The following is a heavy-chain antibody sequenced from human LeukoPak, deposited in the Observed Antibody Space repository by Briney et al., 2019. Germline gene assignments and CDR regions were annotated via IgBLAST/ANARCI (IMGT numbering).Heavy chain of an antibody. CDR1: GYTFTGYY. CDR3: ASPHFSIAARPRPKLYYYMDV. J-gene: IGHJ6*03. CDR2: INPNSGGT. D-gene: IGHD6-6*01. Sequence: GASVKVSCKASGYTFTGYYMHWVRQAPGQGLEWMGRINPNSGGTNYAQKFQGRVTMTRDTSISTAYMELSRLRSDDTAVYYCASPHFSIAARPRPKLYYYMDVWGKGTTVTVSS. V-gene: IGHV1-2*06.